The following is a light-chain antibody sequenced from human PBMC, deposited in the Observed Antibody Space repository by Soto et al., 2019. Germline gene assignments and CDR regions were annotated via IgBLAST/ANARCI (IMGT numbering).Light chain of an antibody. CDR3: QQYNNWPPAT. Sequence: EIVMTQSKATLSVSPGERATLSCRASQSVSSNLAWYQQKPGQAPRLLIYRASTRATGIPARFSGSGSGTEFTLTISSLQSEDFAVYYCQQYNNWPPATFGQGTRLEI. CDR2: RAS. J-gene: IGKJ5*01. V-gene: IGKV3-15*01. CDR1: QSVSSN.